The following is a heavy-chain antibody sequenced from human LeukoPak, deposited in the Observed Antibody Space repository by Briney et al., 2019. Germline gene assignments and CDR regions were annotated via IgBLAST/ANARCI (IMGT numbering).Heavy chain of an antibody. J-gene: IGHJ3*02. V-gene: IGHV4-4*09. CDR3: ASPLYYYDSSGYYLIGGVFDI. Sequence: SETLSLTCTVSGGSISSYYWSWIRQPPGKGLEWIGYIYTSGSTNYNPSLKSRVTISVDTSKNQFSLKLSSVTAADTAVYYCASPLYYYDSSGYYLIGGVFDIWAKGKMVTVS. CDR2: IYTSGST. D-gene: IGHD3-22*01. CDR1: GGSISSYY.